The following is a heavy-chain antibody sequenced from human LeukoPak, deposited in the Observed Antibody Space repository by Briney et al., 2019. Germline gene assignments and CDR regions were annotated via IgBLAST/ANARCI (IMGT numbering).Heavy chain of an antibody. J-gene: IGHJ4*02. CDR1: GFIISDYA. V-gene: IGHV3-64D*06. Sequence: GGSLRLSCSASGFIISDYAMHWVRQAPGKGLEYVSAISANGGRTCYADSVKGRFTISRDTSKNTLYLQMSSLRAEDTAMYHCVKDLYKGDSASWYFFHYWGQGTLVTVSS. CDR2: ISANGGRT. D-gene: IGHD6-13*01. CDR3: VKDLYKGDSASWYFFHY.